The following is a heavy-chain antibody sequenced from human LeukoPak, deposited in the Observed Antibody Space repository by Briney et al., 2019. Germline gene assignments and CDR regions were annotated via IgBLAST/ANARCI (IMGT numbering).Heavy chain of an antibody. CDR1: GYSFTNYW. CDR2: IYPGDSDT. V-gene: IGHV5-51*01. CDR3: ARGQVYSSGWSPTDY. Sequence: GESLKISCKGSGYSFTNYWIGWVRQMPGKGLEWMGIIYPGDSDTRYSPSFQGQVTISADKSISTAYLQWSSLKALDTAMYYCARGQVYSSGWSPTDYWGQGTLVTVSS. J-gene: IGHJ4*02. D-gene: IGHD6-19*01.